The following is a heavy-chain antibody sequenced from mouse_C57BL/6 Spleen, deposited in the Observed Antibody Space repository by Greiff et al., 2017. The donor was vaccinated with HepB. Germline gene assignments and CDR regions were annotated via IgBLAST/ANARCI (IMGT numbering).Heavy chain of an antibody. V-gene: IGHV3-1*01. CDR3: ARGYYGSSYVSWFAY. Sequence: EVQGVESGPGMVKPSQSLSLTCTVTGYSITSGYDWHWIRHFPGNKLEWMGYISYSGSTNYNPSLKSRISITHDTSKNHFFLKLNSVTNEDTATYYCARGYYGSSYVSWFAYWGQGTLVTVSA. J-gene: IGHJ3*01. CDR1: GYSITSGYD. D-gene: IGHD1-1*01. CDR2: ISYSGST.